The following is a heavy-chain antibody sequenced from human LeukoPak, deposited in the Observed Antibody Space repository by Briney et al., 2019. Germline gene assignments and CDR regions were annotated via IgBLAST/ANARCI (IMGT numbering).Heavy chain of an antibody. Sequence: PGGSLRLSCAASGFTFTGYTINWVRQAPGKGLEWVANIKQDGSEKYYVDSVKGRFTISRDNAKNSLYLQMNSLRAEDTAVYYCASRAGYSGSYFFGYWGQGTLVTASS. CDR3: ASRAGYSGSYFFGY. CDR2: IKQDGSEK. CDR1: GFTFTGYT. V-gene: IGHV3-7*01. J-gene: IGHJ4*02. D-gene: IGHD1-26*01.